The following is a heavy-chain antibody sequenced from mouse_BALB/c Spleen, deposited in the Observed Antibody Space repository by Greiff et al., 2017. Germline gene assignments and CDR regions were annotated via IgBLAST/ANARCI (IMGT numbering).Heavy chain of an antibody. V-gene: IGHV14-4*02. CDR3: NAGGKPW. CDR1: GFNIKDYY. J-gene: IGHJ3*02. CDR2: IDPENGDT. Sequence: VQLQQSGAELVRSGASVKLSCTASGFNIKDYYMHWVKQRPEQGLEWIGWIDPENGDTEYAPNFQGKATMTADTSSNTANLQLSSLTSEDTAVYCCNAGGKPWWGQGTLVTVSA.